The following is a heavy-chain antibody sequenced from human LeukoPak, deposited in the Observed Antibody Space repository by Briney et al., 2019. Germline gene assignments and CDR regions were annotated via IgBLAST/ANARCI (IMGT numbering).Heavy chain of an antibody. CDR3: ARGMNPDAFDI. CDR1: GGSFSGYY. Sequence: SETLSLTCAVYGGSFSGYYWSWIRQPPGKGLEWIGEINHSGSTNYNPSLKSRVTISVDTSKNQFSLKLSSVTAADTAVYYCARGMNPDAFDIWGQGTMVTVSS. V-gene: IGHV4-34*01. J-gene: IGHJ3*02. CDR2: INHSGST.